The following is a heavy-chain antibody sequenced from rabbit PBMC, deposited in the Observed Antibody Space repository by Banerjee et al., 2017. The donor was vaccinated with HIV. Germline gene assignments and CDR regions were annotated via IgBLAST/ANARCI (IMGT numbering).Heavy chain of an antibody. CDR2: IYTDGSGSA. D-gene: IGHD5-1*01. J-gene: IGHJ4*01. V-gene: IGHV1S40*01. CDR3: ARLSFGVDSKL. CDR1: GFDFSSYY. Sequence: QSLEESGGGLVQPGGSLTLSCKASGFDFSSYYMSWVRQAPGKGLEWIGYIYTDGSGSAAYASWAKGRFTISKTSSTTVTLQMTSLTVADTATYFCARLSFGVDSKLWGPGTLVTVS.